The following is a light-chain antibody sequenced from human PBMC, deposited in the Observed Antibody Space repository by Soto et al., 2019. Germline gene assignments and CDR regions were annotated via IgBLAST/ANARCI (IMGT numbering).Light chain of an antibody. CDR2: AAS. Sequence: DIRMTQSPSSVSASVGDRVTITCRASEDIRNYLAWFQQKPGKAPKTLIYAASNFQSGVPPKFSGGGAGTDFTLTTTGLAPEDFATSFCQQYYLFPLTFGGGTNVEI. CDR3: QQYYLFPLT. J-gene: IGKJ4*01. CDR1: EDIRNY. V-gene: IGKV1-16*02.